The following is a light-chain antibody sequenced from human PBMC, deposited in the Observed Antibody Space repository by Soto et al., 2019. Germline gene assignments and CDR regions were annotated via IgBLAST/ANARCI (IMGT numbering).Light chain of an antibody. V-gene: IGKV1-12*01. CDR3: QQTTTFPLT. CDR2: RAS. Sequence: DIQMTQSPSSVSASVGDRVTITCRASQGITSWLAWYQQKPGKAPKLLIYRASNLQSGVPSRFSGSGSGTDFTLTSSGLQPADFATYYCQQTTTFPLTCGGGTKVEIK. CDR1: QGITSW. J-gene: IGKJ4*01.